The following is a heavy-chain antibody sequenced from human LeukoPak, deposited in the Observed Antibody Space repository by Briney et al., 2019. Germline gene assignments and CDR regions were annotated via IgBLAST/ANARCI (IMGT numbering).Heavy chain of an antibody. CDR3: ARAGSGYRDSIDY. J-gene: IGHJ4*02. D-gene: IGHD3-22*01. Sequence: PGGSLRLSCAASGFSLSSFTMNWVRQAPGKGLEWVSPISSSSSYIYYADSVKGRFTISRDNAKKSLYLQMNSLRVEDTAVYYCARAGSGYRDSIDYWGQGTLVTVSS. CDR1: GFSLSSFT. CDR2: ISSSSSYI. V-gene: IGHV3-21*01.